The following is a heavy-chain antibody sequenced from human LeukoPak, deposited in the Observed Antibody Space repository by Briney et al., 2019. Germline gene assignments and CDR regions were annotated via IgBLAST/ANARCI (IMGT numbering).Heavy chain of an antibody. CDR1: GGSISSYY. J-gene: IGHJ4*02. V-gene: IGHV4-59*01. CDR2: IYYSGST. CDR3: ARGSRELYHFDY. D-gene: IGHD1-7*01. Sequence: SETLSLTCTVSGGSISSYYWSWIRQPPGKGLEWIGYIYYSGSTKYNPSLKSRVTISADASKTQFSLKLNSVTAADTAVYYCARGSRELYHFDYWGQGTLVTVSS.